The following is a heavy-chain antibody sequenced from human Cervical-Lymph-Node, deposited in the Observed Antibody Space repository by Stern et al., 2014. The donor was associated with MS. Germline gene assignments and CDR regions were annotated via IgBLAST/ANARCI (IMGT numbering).Heavy chain of an antibody. CDR3: ATDPHYYDVRAFDY. CDR2: FDPEDGET. D-gene: IGHD3-22*01. CDR1: GYTLTELS. J-gene: IGHJ4*02. V-gene: IGHV1-24*01. Sequence: MQLVESGAEVKKPGASVKVSCKVSGYTLTELSMHWVRQAPGKGLERMGGFDPEDGETIYAQKFQGRVTMTEDTSTDTAYMELSSLRSEDTAVYYCATDPHYYDVRAFDYWGQGTLVTVSS.